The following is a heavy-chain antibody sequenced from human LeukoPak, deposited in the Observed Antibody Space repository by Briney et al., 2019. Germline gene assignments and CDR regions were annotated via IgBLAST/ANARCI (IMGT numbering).Heavy chain of an antibody. CDR2: ISGSGGST. CDR3: VLEWLFGGSVDI. CDR1: GLTFSRYW. Sequence: PGGSLRLSCAASGLTFSRYWMSWVRQAPGKGLEWVSAISGSGGSTYYADSVKGRFTISRDNSKNTLYLQMNSLRAEDTAVYYCVLEWLFGGSVDIWGQGTMVTVSS. V-gene: IGHV3-23*01. D-gene: IGHD3-3*01. J-gene: IGHJ3*02.